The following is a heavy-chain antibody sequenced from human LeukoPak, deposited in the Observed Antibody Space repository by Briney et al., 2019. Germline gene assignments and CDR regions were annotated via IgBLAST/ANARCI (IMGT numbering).Heavy chain of an antibody. D-gene: IGHD6-19*01. Sequence: GASLRLSCAASGFIFSSYAMNWVRKAPGKGLEWVSRISGSGGSTYYADSVKGQFTISRDNSKNTLYLQMNSLRAEDTAVYYCAKDRSGWYGGDFDSWGQGTLVTVSS. J-gene: IGHJ4*02. CDR3: AKDRSGWYGGDFDS. CDR1: GFIFSSYA. V-gene: IGHV3-23*01. CDR2: ISGSGGST.